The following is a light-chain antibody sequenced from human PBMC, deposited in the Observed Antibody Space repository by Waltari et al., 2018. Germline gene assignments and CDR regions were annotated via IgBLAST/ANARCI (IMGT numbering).Light chain of an antibody. J-gene: IGKJ2*01. V-gene: IGKV4-1*01. CDR2: WAS. Sequence: DTVVIQSPDSLAVSLGERATIHCKSSQSVLYSSNNRNYLAWYQQKPGQPPRLLIYWASTRESGVPERFSGSGSGTDFTLVISSLQAEDVGVYYCQQYAFIPHTFGRGTKLEIK. CDR1: QSVLYSSNNRNY. CDR3: QQYAFIPHT.